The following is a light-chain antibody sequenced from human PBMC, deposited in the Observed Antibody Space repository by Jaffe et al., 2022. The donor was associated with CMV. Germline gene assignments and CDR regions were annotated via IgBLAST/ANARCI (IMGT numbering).Light chain of an antibody. J-gene: IGKJ2*01. Sequence: DIVMTQSPDSLAVSLGERATINCKSSQSVLSSSNNKNCLAWFQHNPGRPPKLLIYWASTRAPGVPDRFSGSGSGTDFTLTINSLQAEDVAVYYCQQYYSTHTFGQGTKLEIK. CDR3: QQYYSTHT. CDR1: QSVLSSSNNKNC. V-gene: IGKV4-1*01. CDR2: WAS.